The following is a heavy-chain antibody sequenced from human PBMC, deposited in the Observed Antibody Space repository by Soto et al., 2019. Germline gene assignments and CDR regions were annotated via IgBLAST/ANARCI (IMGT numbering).Heavy chain of an antibody. CDR3: ARDRVVVVAATTTSYYYYGMDV. Sequence: PGGSLRLSCAASGFTFSSFSMNWVRQAPGKGLEWVSSISSSSSYIYYADSVKGRFTISRDNAKNSLYLQMNSLRAEDTAVYYCARDRVVVVAATTTSYYYYGMDVWGQGTTVTVSS. CDR2: ISSSSSYI. D-gene: IGHD2-15*01. CDR1: GFTFSSFS. V-gene: IGHV3-21*01. J-gene: IGHJ6*02.